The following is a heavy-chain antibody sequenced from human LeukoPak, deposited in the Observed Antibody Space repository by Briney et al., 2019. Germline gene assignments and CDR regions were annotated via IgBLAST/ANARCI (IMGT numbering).Heavy chain of an antibody. CDR3: AKLGTGDGYHAGDFDY. CDR2: ISGSGGST. D-gene: IGHD5-24*01. Sequence: GGSLRLSCAASGFTFSSYAMSWVRQAPGKGLEWVSAISGSGGSTYYADSVKGRFTISRDDSKNTLYLQMNSLRAEDTAVYYCAKLGTGDGYHAGDFDYWGQGTLVTVSS. J-gene: IGHJ4*02. V-gene: IGHV3-23*01. CDR1: GFTFSSYA.